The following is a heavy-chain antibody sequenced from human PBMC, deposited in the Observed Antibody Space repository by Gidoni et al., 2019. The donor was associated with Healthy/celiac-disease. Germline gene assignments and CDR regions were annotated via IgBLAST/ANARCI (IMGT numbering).Heavy chain of an antibody. V-gene: IGHV3-23*01. CDR3: AKGIDSSGYYPFDY. Sequence: EVQLLESGGGLVQPGGSLSFPCAAPGFTFSSYAMICVRRAPGKGLEWVSAISGNGGSTFYADSVKGRFTNSRDNSKNTLYLQMNSLRAEDTAVYYCAKGIDSSGYYPFDYWGQGTLVTVSS. D-gene: IGHD3-22*01. CDR2: ISGNGGST. J-gene: IGHJ4*02. CDR1: GFTFSSYA.